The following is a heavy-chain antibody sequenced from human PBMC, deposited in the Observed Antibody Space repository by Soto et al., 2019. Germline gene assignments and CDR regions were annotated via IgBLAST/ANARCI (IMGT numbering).Heavy chain of an antibody. CDR3: AREPPLYYDILTGYYHDAFDI. V-gene: IGHV1-46*01. D-gene: IGHD3-9*01. CDR2: INPSGGST. Sequence: ASVKVSCKASGYTFTSYYMHWVRQAPGQGLEWMGIINPSGGSTSYAQKFQGRVTMTRDTSTSHVYMELSSLRSEDTAVYYCAREPPLYYDILTGYYHDAFDIWGQGTMVTVSS. J-gene: IGHJ3*02. CDR1: GYTFTSYY.